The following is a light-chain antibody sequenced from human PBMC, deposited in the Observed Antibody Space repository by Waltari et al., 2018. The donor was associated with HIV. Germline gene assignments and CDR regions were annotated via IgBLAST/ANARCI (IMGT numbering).Light chain of an antibody. CDR1: QSLLRSNGYNY. Sequence: DVVMTQSPVSLAVTPGEPASITCRASQSLLRSNGYNYLDWYLRKPGQSPQLLIFLGSRRASGVPDRFSGCGSGSEFTLKISRAEAEDVGIYYCMQALQSPTFGPGTKVDLK. CDR2: LGS. V-gene: IGKV2-28*01. CDR3: MQALQSPT. J-gene: IGKJ3*01.